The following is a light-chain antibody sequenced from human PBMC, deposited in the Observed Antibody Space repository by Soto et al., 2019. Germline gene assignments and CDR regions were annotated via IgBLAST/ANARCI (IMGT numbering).Light chain of an antibody. CDR2: AAS. V-gene: IGKV1-39*01. J-gene: IGKJ3*01. CDR3: QQSYGTPHT. Sequence: DIEMTQSPSTLPASVGVRVTITCRASQSISSYLNWYQQKPAKAPKLLIYAASRLQSGVPSRFGGSGSGTDFTITISSLQPEDFATYYCQQSYGTPHTFGPGTKVDIK. CDR1: QSISSY.